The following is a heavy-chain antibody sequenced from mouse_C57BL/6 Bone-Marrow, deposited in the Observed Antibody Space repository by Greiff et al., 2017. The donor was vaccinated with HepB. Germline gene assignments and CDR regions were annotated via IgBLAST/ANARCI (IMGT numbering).Heavy chain of an antibody. V-gene: IGHV1-18*01. Sequence: EVQLVESGPELVKPGASVKIPCKASGYTFTDYNMDWVKQSHGKSLEWIGDINPNNGGTIYNQKFKGKATLTVDKSSSTAYMELRSLTSEDTAVYYCAKTDYYGSSGGYFDVWGTGTTVTVSS. CDR1: GYTFTDYN. CDR2: INPNNGGT. D-gene: IGHD1-1*01. J-gene: IGHJ1*03. CDR3: AKTDYYGSSGGYFDV.